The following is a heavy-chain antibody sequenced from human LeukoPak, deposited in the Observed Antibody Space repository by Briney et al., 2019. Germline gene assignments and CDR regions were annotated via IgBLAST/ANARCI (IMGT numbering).Heavy chain of an antibody. V-gene: IGHV4-4*02. CDR1: GGSISSSNW. Sequence: PSGTLSLTCAVSGGSISSSNWWSWVRQSPGKGLEWIGEIYHSGSTYYNPSLKSRVTISVDKSKNQLSLKLSSVTAADTAVYYCARARYYDSSGYQVWYFDLWGRGTLVTVSS. CDR3: ARARYYDSSGYQVWYFDL. J-gene: IGHJ2*01. D-gene: IGHD3-22*01. CDR2: IYHSGST.